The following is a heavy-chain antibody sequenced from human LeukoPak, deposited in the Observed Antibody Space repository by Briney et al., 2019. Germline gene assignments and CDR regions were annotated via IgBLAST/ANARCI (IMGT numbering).Heavy chain of an antibody. D-gene: IGHD6-13*01. Sequence: ASVKVSCKASGYTFTSYGISWVRQAPGQGLEWMGWISAYNGNTNYAQKPQGRVTMTTDTSTSTAYMELRSLRSDDTAVYYCARGVPIAAAGVYYYYMDVWGKGTTVTISS. CDR1: GYTFTSYG. V-gene: IGHV1-18*01. CDR2: ISAYNGNT. J-gene: IGHJ6*03. CDR3: ARGVPIAAAGVYYYYMDV.